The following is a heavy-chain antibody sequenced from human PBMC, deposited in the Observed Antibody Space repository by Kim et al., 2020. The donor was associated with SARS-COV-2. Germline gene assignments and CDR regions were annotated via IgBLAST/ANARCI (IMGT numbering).Heavy chain of an antibody. D-gene: IGHD3-22*01. Sequence: GRVTISRGESKNTLYLQMNSLKNEDTAVYYCTTDLIDYYDSSSQTWYFDYWGQGTLVTVSS. CDR3: TTDLIDYYDSSSQTWYFDY. J-gene: IGHJ4*02. V-gene: IGHV3-15*01.